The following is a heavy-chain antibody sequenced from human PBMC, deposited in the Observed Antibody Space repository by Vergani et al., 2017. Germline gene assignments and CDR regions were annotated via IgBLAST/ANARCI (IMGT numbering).Heavy chain of an antibody. CDR2: MNPNSGNT. J-gene: IGHJ6*02. V-gene: IGHV1-8*02. D-gene: IGHD6-19*01. CDR1: GYTFTSYD. CDR3: ARVVAVDPSFSYGMDV. Sequence: QVQLVQSGAEVKKPGASVKVSCKASGYTFTSYDINWVRQATGQGLEWMGWMNPNSGNTGYAQKFQGRVTMTRNTSISTAYMELSSLRSEDTAVYYCARVVAVDPSFSYGMDVWGQGTTVTVSS.